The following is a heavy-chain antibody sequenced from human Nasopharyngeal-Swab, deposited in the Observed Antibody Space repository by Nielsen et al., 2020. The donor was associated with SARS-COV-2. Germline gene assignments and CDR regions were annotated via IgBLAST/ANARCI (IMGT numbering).Heavy chain of an antibody. V-gene: IGHV1-69*13. CDR2: IIPIFGTA. Sequence: SVKVSCKASGGTFSSYAISWVRQAPGQGLEWMGGIIPIFGTANYAQKFQGRVTITAEESTSTAYMELSSLRSEETAVYYCARVVDIVATIGSFDIWGQGTMVTVSS. CDR3: ARVVDIVATIGSFDI. CDR1: GGTFSSYA. J-gene: IGHJ3*02. D-gene: IGHD5-12*01.